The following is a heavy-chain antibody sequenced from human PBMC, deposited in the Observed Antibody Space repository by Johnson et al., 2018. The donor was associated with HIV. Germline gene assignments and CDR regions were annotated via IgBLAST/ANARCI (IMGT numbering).Heavy chain of an antibody. Sequence: EVQLVESGGGLVQPGGSLRLSCAASGFTFSSYWMSWVRQAPGKGLEWVANIKQDGSEKYYVDSVKGRFTISRDNAKNSLYLQMNSLRAEDTAVYYCAREPGYSSGPDAFDLWGQGTMVTVSS. D-gene: IGHD6-19*01. CDR1: GFTFSSYW. CDR3: AREPGYSSGPDAFDL. CDR2: IKQDGSEK. V-gene: IGHV3-7*01. J-gene: IGHJ3*01.